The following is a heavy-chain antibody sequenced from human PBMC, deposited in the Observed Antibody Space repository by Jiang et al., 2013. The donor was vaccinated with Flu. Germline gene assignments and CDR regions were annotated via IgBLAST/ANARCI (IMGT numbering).Heavy chain of an antibody. CDR3: ARSPGYVTTKFDF. V-gene: IGHV4-4*02. D-gene: IGHD5-12*01. Sequence: GLVKPWGPWSLTCAVSGASINSGNYWSWVRQTPAKGLGVDWGKIYHSGTTNYNPSLKSRVTISIDKSKNQFSLTVTSVTAADTAIYYCARSPGYVTTKFDFWGQGTLGHRLL. CDR2: IYHSGTT. CDR1: GASINSGNY. J-gene: IGHJ4*02.